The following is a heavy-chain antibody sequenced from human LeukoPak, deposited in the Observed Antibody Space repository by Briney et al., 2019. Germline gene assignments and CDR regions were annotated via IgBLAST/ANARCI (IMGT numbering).Heavy chain of an antibody. V-gene: IGHV4-31*03. Sequence: SETLSLTCTVSGGSISSGGYYWSWIRQHPGKGLEWIGYIYYSGSTYYNPSLKSRVTISVDTSKNQFSLKLSSVTAADTAVYYCARGGRGSSIHNWFDPWGQGTLVTVSS. D-gene: IGHD1-26*01. CDR2: IYYSGST. J-gene: IGHJ5*02. CDR3: ARGGRGSSIHNWFDP. CDR1: GGSISSGGYY.